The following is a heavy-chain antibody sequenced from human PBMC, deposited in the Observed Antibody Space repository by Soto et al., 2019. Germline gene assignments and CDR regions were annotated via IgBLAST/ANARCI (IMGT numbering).Heavy chain of an antibody. J-gene: IGHJ6*03. CDR2: ISNHGGII. Sequence: PGGSLRLSCAASGFTFSNYWLHWVRQAPGKGLVWVSRISNHGGIITYADSVKGRFTISRDNAKNTLYLQMNSLRAEDTALYYCARAGLATFSDTKSPAWSPHVWGKGTTITV. V-gene: IGHV3-74*01. CDR3: ARAGLATFSDTKSPAWSPHV. D-gene: IGHD1-26*01. CDR1: GFTFSNYW.